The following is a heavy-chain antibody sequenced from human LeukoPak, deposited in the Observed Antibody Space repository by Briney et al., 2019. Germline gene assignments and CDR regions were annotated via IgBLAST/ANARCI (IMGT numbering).Heavy chain of an antibody. V-gene: IGHV3-23*01. CDR3: ARDFTNIRGGGYFDN. CDR1: GFTFSSYA. Sequence: GGSLRLSCAASGFTFSSYAMSWVRQAPGKGLEWVSAIRGNGDSTFYADSVKGRFTISRDNSKNTLYLQVNSLRAEDTAVYHCARDFTNIRGGGYFDNWGQGTLVTVSS. J-gene: IGHJ4*02. CDR2: IRGNGDST. D-gene: IGHD2/OR15-2a*01.